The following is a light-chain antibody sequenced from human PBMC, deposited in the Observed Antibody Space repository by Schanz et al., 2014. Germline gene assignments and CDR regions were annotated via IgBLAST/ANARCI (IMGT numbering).Light chain of an antibody. CDR1: QSVLYTSDNKNY. V-gene: IGKV4-1*01. CDR3: QQYYSPPLT. CDR2: WAS. J-gene: IGKJ4*01. Sequence: DIVMPQSPDSLAVSLGERATINCKSSQSVLYTSDNKNYLAWYQHKPGQPPKLLISWASTRESGVPDRFSGSGSGTDFTLTISSLQAEDVAVYYCQQYYSPPLTFGGGTRVEIK.